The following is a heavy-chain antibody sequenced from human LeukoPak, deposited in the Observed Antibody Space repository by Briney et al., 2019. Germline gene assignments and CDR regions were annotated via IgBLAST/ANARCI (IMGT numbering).Heavy chain of an antibody. V-gene: IGHV3-74*01. Sequence: QAGGSLRLSCAASGFTLRSYWMHWVRQAPGKGLVWVSRIKTDGSSITNADSVKGRFTISRDNDKNTLYLQMNSLRAKDTAVYYCTRGQYSDGPLDYWGQGTLVTVSS. D-gene: IGHD5-18*01. J-gene: IGHJ4*02. CDR2: IKTDGSSI. CDR1: GFTLRSYW. CDR3: TRGQYSDGPLDY.